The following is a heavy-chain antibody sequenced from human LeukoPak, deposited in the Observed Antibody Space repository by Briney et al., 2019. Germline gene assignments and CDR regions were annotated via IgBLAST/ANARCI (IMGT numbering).Heavy chain of an antibody. D-gene: IGHD5-18*01. V-gene: IGHV4-59*08. CDR1: GGSISSYY. Sequence: SETLSLTCTVPGGSISSYYWSWIRQPPGKGLEWIGYIYYSGSTNYNPSLKSRVTISVDTSKNQFSLKLSSVTAADTAVYYCARHAGYSYGSEVWGQGTLVTVSS. CDR3: ARHAGYSYGSEV. J-gene: IGHJ4*02. CDR2: IYYSGST.